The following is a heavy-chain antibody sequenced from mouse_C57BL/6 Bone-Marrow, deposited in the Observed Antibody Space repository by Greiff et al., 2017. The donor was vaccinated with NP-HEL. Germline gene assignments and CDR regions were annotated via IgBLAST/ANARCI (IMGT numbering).Heavy chain of an antibody. V-gene: IGHV1-81*01. CDR1: GYTFTSYG. CDR3: ARAVQGYYAMDY. Sequence: QVTLKVSGAELARPGASVKLSCKASGYTFTSYGISWVKQRTGQGLEWIGEIYPRSGNTYYNEKFKGKATLTADKSSSTAYMELRSLTSEDSAVYFCARAVQGYYAMDYWGQGTSVTVSS. CDR2: IYPRSGNT. J-gene: IGHJ4*01.